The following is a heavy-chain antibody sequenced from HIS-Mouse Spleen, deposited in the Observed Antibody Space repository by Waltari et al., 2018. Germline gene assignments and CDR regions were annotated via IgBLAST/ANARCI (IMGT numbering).Heavy chain of an antibody. J-gene: IGHJ6*02. Sequence: QVTLKESGPVLVKPTETLTLTCTVSGFALSNARMGVSWIRQPPGKDLEWLAHIFSNDEKSYSTSLKSRLTISKDTSKSQVVLTMTNMDPVDTATYYCARIYYDFWSGYYKQGGDYYYYGMDVWGQGTTVTVSS. CDR2: IFSNDEK. CDR3: ARIYYDFWSGYYKQGGDYYYYGMDV. CDR1: GFALSNARMG. V-gene: IGHV2-26*01. D-gene: IGHD3-3*01.